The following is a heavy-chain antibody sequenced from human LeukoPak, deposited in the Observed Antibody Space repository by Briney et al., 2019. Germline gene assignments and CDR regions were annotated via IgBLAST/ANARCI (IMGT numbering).Heavy chain of an antibody. D-gene: IGHD6-6*01. V-gene: IGHV4-38-2*02. J-gene: IGHJ4*02. CDR1: GYSISSGYD. Sequence: SETLSLTCTVSGYSISSGYDWGWIRQPPGKGLEWIGSIYHSGSTYYNPSLKSRVTISVDTSKNQFSLKLSSVTAADTAVYYCARGARYSSSSYGYWGQGTLVTVSS. CDR3: ARGARYSSSSYGY. CDR2: IYHSGST.